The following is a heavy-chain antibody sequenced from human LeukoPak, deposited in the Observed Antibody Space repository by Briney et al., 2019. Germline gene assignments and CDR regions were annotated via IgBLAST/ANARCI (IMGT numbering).Heavy chain of an antibody. CDR3: ARVVADPQYYYYGMDV. Sequence: SETLSLTCAVYGGSFSGYYWSWIRQPPGKGLEWIGEINHSGSTNYNPSLKSRVTISVDTSKNQFSLKLSSVTAADTAVYYCARVVADPQYYYYGMDVWGQGTTVTVSS. V-gene: IGHV4-34*01. CDR2: INHSGST. CDR1: GGSFSGYY. J-gene: IGHJ6*02. D-gene: IGHD6-19*01.